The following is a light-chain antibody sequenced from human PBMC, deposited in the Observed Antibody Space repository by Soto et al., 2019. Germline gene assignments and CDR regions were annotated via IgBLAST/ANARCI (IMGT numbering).Light chain of an antibody. V-gene: IGKV3D-15*01. CDR1: QSVSSSY. CDR3: QQYNNWPPIT. J-gene: IGKJ5*01. Sequence: EIVLTQSPVTLSLSPGERATLSCRASQSVSSSYLAWYQQKPGQAPRLLIYDASSRATGIPARFSGSGSGTEFTLTISSLQSEDFAVYYCQQYNNWPPITFGQGTRREIK. CDR2: DAS.